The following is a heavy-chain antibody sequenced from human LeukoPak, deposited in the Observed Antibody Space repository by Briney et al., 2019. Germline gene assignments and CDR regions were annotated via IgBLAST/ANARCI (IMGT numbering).Heavy chain of an antibody. CDR2: ISGSGGST. V-gene: IGHV3-23*01. Sequence: PGGSLRLSCAASGFTISSNYMNWVRQAPGKGLEWVSAISGSGGSTYYADSVKGRFTISRDNSKNTLYLQMNSLRAEDTAVYYCAKPSRIAVAGTRGSFDYWGQGTLVTVSS. J-gene: IGHJ4*02. CDR3: AKPSRIAVAGTRGSFDY. D-gene: IGHD6-19*01. CDR1: GFTISSNY.